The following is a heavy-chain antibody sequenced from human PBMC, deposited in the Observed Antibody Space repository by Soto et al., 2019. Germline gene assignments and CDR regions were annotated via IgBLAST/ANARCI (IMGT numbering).Heavy chain of an antibody. CDR3: ARHSRKNGYFDF. D-gene: IGHD4-17*01. J-gene: IGHJ4*02. CDR2: IDPADSYT. Sequence: GESLKISCKGSGYNFDYYWITWVRQMPGKGLEWMGKIDPADSYTDYSPSFQGHVTISFDKSISTPYLQWSSLKASDTGMSYCARHSRKNGYFDFWGQGTQVTVSS. V-gene: IGHV5-10-1*01. CDR1: GYNFDYYW.